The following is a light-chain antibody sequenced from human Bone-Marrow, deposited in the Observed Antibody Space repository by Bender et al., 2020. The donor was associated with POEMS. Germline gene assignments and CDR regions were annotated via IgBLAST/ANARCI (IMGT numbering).Light chain of an antibody. J-gene: IGLJ2*01. Sequence: QSALTQPRSVSGSPGRSVTISCTGTSSDFADYNSVSWYQQYPGKAPQLIIYDVTKRPSGVPDRFSGSKSDNSASLTISGLQAEDEADYYCCSSEGFGGGTKLAVL. CDR3: CSSEG. CDR1: SSDFADYNS. CDR2: DVT. V-gene: IGLV2-11*01.